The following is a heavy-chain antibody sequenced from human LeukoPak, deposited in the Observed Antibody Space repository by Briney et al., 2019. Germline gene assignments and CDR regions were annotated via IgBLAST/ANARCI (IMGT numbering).Heavy chain of an antibody. Sequence: SETLSLTCAVYGGSFSGYYWSWIRQPPGKGLEWIGEINHSGSTNYNPSLKSRVTISVDTSKNQFSLKLSSVTAADTAVYYCARVWYYYDSSGYYYVGVSDAFDIWGQGTMVAVSS. J-gene: IGHJ3*02. D-gene: IGHD3-22*01. V-gene: IGHV4-34*01. CDR3: ARVWYYYDSSGYYYVGVSDAFDI. CDR2: INHSGST. CDR1: GGSFSGYY.